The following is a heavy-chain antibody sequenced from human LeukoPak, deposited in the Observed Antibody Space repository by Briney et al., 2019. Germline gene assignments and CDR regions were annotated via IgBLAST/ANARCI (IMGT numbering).Heavy chain of an antibody. D-gene: IGHD6-19*01. Sequence: GGSLRLSCAASGFTFSSYWMSWVRQAPGKGLEWVANIKQDGSEKYYVDSVKGRFAISRDNSKNTLYLQMNSLRPADTAVYYCAKGIAVTGTTNYFDYWGQGTLVTVSS. V-gene: IGHV3-7*01. J-gene: IGHJ4*02. CDR3: AKGIAVTGTTNYFDY. CDR1: GFTFSSYW. CDR2: IKQDGSEK.